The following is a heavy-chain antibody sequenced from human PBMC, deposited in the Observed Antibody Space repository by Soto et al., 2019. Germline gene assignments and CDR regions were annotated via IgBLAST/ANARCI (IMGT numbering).Heavy chain of an antibody. CDR3: ASAPGLYYFDY. J-gene: IGHJ4*02. V-gene: IGHV3-21*01. CDR2: ISGASAHI. CDR1: GLPFSTYS. Sequence: GGSLRPCCAAAGLPFSTYSMTWVRQAPGKGLEWVSAISGASAHIYYAGAVKGRFTISRDNARNSVYLQLNSLRAEDTAIYYCASAPGLYYFDYWGQGIPVTVSS.